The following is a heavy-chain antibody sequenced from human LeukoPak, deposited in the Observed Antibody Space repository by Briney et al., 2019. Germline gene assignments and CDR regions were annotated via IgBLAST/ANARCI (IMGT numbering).Heavy chain of an antibody. CDR1: GGSISSSSYY. D-gene: IGHD6-13*01. CDR2: IYYSGST. J-gene: IGHJ4*02. CDR3: ARGGDSSSWFTSPDF. Sequence: PSETLSLTCTVPGGSISSSSYYWGWIRQPPGKGLEWIGSIYYSGSTYYNPSLKSRVTISVDKSKNQFSLKLSSVTAADTAVYYCARGGDSSSWFTSPDFWGQGTLVTVSS. V-gene: IGHV4-39*07.